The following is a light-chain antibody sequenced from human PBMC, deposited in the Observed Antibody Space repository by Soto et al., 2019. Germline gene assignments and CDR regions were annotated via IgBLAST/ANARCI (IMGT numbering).Light chain of an antibody. CDR1: QNIDTK. J-gene: IGKJ5*01. V-gene: IGKV3-11*01. CDR3: QQRSNWPIT. Sequence: EILMTQSPATVSMSPGERVTLSCRASQNIDTKLAWYQQKPGQAPRLLIYGASTRAADIPARFSGGGSGTDFTLTISSLEPEDFAVYYCQQRSNWPITFGQGTRLEIK. CDR2: GAS.